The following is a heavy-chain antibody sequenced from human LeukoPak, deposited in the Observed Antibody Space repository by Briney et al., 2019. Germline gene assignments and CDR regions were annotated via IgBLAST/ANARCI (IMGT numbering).Heavy chain of an antibody. Sequence: SETLSHTCAVYGGSFSGYYWSWIRQPPGKGLEWIGEINHSGSTNYNPSLKSRVTISVDTSKNQFSLKLSSVTAADTAVYYCARGRYSSSSGSGYFDLWGRGTLVTVSS. D-gene: IGHD6-6*01. CDR2: INHSGST. V-gene: IGHV4-34*01. CDR3: ARGRYSSSSGSGYFDL. CDR1: GGSFSGYY. J-gene: IGHJ2*01.